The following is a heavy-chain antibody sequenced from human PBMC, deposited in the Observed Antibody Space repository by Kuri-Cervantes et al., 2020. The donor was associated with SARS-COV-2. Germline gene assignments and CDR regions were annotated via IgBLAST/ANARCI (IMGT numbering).Heavy chain of an antibody. CDR2: ISAGGDTV. J-gene: IGHJ4*02. Sequence: GESLKISCAASGFSFSGYAMSWVRQAPGKGLERVSAISAGGDTVLYADSVKGRFTISRDNAKNSLYLQMNSLRAEDTAVYYCARDLSSGLWAFDYWGQGTLVTVSS. D-gene: IGHD5-18*01. CDR3: ARDLSSGLWAFDY. V-gene: IGHV3-23*01. CDR1: GFSFSGYA.